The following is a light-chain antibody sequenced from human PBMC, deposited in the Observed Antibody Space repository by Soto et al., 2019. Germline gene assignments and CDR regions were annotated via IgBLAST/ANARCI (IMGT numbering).Light chain of an antibody. CDR1: QSISSW. Sequence: DIPMTQSPSTLSASVGDRVTNTCRASQSISSWLAWCQQKPGKAPKLLIYKASSLESGVPSRFSGSGSGTEFTLTISSLQPDDFVTYYCQQYSSYPITFGQGTRLEIK. CDR3: QQYSSYPIT. CDR2: KAS. V-gene: IGKV1-5*03. J-gene: IGKJ5*01.